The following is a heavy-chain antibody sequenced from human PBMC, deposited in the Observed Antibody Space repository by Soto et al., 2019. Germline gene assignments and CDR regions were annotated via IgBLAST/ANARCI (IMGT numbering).Heavy chain of an antibody. Sequence: SVKVSCKASGGTFSSYAISWVRQAPGQGLEWMGGIIPIFGTANYAQMFQGRVTITADESTSTAYMELSSLRSEDTAVYYCASAEGAVRYYYDSSGYPKWFDPWGQGTLVTVSS. D-gene: IGHD3-22*01. CDR3: ASAEGAVRYYYDSSGYPKWFDP. CDR2: IIPIFGTA. J-gene: IGHJ5*02. V-gene: IGHV1-69*13. CDR1: GGTFSSYA.